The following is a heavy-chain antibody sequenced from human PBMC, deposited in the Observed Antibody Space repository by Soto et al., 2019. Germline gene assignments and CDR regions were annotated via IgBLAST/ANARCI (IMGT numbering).Heavy chain of an antibody. J-gene: IGHJ3*02. D-gene: IGHD3-22*01. CDR2: IYYSGST. Sequence: QVQLQESGPGLVKPSGTLSLTCTVSGGSISSYYWSWIRQPPGKGLEWIGYIYYSGSTNYNPSLKSRVTISVDTSKNQFSLKLSSVTAADTAVYYCARNADSSGYWNDDAFDIWGQGTMVTVSS. V-gene: IGHV4-59*01. CDR1: GGSISSYY. CDR3: ARNADSSGYWNDDAFDI.